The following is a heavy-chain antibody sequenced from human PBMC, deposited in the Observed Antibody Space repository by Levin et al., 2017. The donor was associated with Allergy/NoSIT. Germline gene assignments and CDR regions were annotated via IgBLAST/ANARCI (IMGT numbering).Heavy chain of an antibody. Sequence: GESLKISCAASGFALSTYIMTWVRQPPGKGLEWVSFISSGGANIDYADSVKGRFAISRDNAKNLLYLQMNDLRAEDTAVYYCARESGQLQPLYYFMDGWGKGTTVTVAS. CDR1: GFALSTYI. CDR3: ARESGQLQPLYYFMDG. J-gene: IGHJ6*03. D-gene: IGHD6-6*01. V-gene: IGHV3-21*01. CDR2: ISSGGANI.